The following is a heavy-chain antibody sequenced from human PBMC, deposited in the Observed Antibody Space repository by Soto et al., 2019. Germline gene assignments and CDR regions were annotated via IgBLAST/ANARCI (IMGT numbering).Heavy chain of an antibody. CDR3: ARGETDYWFDS. V-gene: IGHV4-31*03. CDR2: IYYRGNT. J-gene: IGHJ5*01. Sequence: QVQLQESGPGLLKPSETLSLTCSVSGGFISSGGYYWSWIRQHPVKGLEWIGSIYYRGNTYYNPSPNSRGTISVDTSKNQFSLKLNSVTAADTAVYYCARGETDYWFDSWGQGTLVTVSS. CDR1: GGFISSGGYY.